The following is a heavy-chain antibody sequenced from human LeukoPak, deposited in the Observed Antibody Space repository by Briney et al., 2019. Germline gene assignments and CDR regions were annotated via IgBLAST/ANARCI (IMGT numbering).Heavy chain of an antibody. J-gene: IGHJ4*02. CDR1: GFTFSSYW. CDR3: ANYGVRGKYYFDY. CDR2: INGSGGST. V-gene: IGHV3-23*01. Sequence: QAGGSLRLSCAASGFTFSSYWMSWVRQAPGKGLEWVSAINGSGGSTYYADSVKGRFTISRDNSKNTPYLQMNSLRAEDTAVYYCANYGVRGKYYFDYWGQGTLVTVSS. D-gene: IGHD3-10*01.